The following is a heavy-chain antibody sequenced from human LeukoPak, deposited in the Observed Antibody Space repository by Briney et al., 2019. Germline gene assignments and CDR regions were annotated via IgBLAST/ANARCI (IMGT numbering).Heavy chain of an antibody. J-gene: IGHJ4*02. CDR1: GYTFSNHY. Sequence: RASVKVSCKASGYTFSNHYLHWVRQAPGQGLEWMGVISPSGDSTTYAQKFQGRVTMTRDTSTNIVYMELSSLRSEDTAVYYCASEIAMTGYFDYWGQGTWSPSPQ. D-gene: IGHD6-19*01. CDR3: ASEIAMTGYFDY. CDR2: ISPSGDST. V-gene: IGHV1-46*01.